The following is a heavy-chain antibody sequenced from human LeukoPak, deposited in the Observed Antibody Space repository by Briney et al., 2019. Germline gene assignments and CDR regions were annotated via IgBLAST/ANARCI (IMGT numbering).Heavy chain of an antibody. CDR2: IRYDGSNK. D-gene: IGHD2-2*03. Sequence: GSLRLSCAASGFTFSSYGMHWVRQAPGKGLEWVAFIRYDGSNKYYADSVKGRFTISRDNSKNTLYLQMNSLRAEDTAVYYCAKRDGHCTSTSCYLPDYWGQGTLVTVSS. J-gene: IGHJ4*02. CDR3: AKRDGHCTSTSCYLPDY. CDR1: GFTFSSYG. V-gene: IGHV3-30*02.